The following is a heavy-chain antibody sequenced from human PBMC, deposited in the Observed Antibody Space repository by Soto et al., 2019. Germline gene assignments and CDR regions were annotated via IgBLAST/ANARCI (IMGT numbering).Heavy chain of an antibody. J-gene: IGHJ6*02. Sequence: GGSLRLSCAASGFTFSSYAMHWVRQAPGKGLEWVAVISYDGSNKYYADSVKGRFTISRDNSKNTLYLQMNSLRAEDTAVYYCARAFAVVAAHDTGVDGMDVRGQGTTVTVS. D-gene: IGHD2-15*01. CDR3: ARAFAVVAAHDTGVDGMDV. CDR1: GFTFSSYA. CDR2: ISYDGSNK. V-gene: IGHV3-30-3*01.